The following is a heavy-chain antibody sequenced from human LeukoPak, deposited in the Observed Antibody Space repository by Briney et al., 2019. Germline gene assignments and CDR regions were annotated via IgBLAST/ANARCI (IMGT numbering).Heavy chain of an antibody. CDR2: IYFSGGT. J-gene: IGHJ4*02. Sequence: PSETLSLTCTVSGDSISSSNRYWGWIRQPPGKGLEWIGSIYFSGGTYYNASLKSRVTISVDTSKNQFSLKLSSVTAADTAVYYCARAGEGITMIVVALHFDYWGQGTLVTVSS. CDR3: ARAGEGITMIVVALHFDY. CDR1: GDSISSSNRY. V-gene: IGHV4-39*07. D-gene: IGHD3-22*01.